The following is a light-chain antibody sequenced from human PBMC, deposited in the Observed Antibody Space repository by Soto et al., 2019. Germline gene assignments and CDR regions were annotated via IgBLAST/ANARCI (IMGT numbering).Light chain of an antibody. V-gene: IGKV3-11*01. Sequence: EIVLTQSPATLSLSPGERATLSCRASQSVSSYLAWYQQKPGQAPRLLIYDASNRATGIPARFSGSGSGTDFTLTISSLEPEDFAAYYCQQRSNWPPSTFGQGTKVDI. CDR3: QQRSNWPPST. CDR1: QSVSSY. J-gene: IGKJ2*02. CDR2: DAS.